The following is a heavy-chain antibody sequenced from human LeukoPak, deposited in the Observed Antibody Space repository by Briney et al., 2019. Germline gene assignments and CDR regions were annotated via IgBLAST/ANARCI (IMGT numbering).Heavy chain of an antibody. D-gene: IGHD3-22*01. J-gene: IGHJ3*02. V-gene: IGHV3-53*01. Sequence: GGSLILSCAASGFIASSNYMSWVRQAPGKGLEWVSVIYSGGSTYYADSVEGRFTISRDNSKNTLYLQMNSLRAEDTAVYYCARDAKYYYDDNGFYGFDIWGQGTMVTVSS. CDR1: GFIASSNY. CDR3: ARDAKYYYDDNGFYGFDI. CDR2: IYSGGST.